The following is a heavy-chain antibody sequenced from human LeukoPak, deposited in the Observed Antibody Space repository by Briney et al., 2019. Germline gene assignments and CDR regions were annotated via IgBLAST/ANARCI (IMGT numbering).Heavy chain of an antibody. J-gene: IGHJ4*02. CDR2: ISGSDAGT. Sequence: GGSLRLSCAASGFTFSSYAMSWVRQIPGKGLEWVSAISGSDAGTYYADSVKGRFTISRDNSKNTLYLQMNSLRAEDTAVYYCARDTTSISHNFDYWGQGTLVTVSS. D-gene: IGHD2/OR15-2a*01. CDR3: ARDTTSISHNFDY. V-gene: IGHV3-23*01. CDR1: GFTFSSYA.